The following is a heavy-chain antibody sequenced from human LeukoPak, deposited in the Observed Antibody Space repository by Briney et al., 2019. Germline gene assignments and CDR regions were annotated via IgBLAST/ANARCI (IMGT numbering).Heavy chain of an antibody. CDR2: IYSGGST. V-gene: IGHV3-53*01. D-gene: IGHD3-10*01. J-gene: IGHJ4*02. CDR1: GFTVSSNY. CDR3: ARGLAGGSGNYFYFDY. Sequence: HPEGSLRLACAASGFTVSSNYMSWVRQAPGKGLEWVSIIYSGGSTYYADSVKGRFTISRDNSKNTLYLQMNSLRAEDTAVYYCARGLAGGSGNYFYFDYWGQGTLVTVSS.